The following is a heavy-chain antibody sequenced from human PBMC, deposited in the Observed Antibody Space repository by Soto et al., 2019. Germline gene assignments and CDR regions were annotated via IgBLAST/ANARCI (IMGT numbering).Heavy chain of an antibody. Sequence: ASVKGSCKASGYTFTSYDSNWGRQATGQGLEWMGWMNPNSGNTGYAQKFQGRVTMTRNTSISTAYMELSSLRSEDTAVYYCARDPSYYGMDVWGQGTTVTVSS. CDR3: ARDPSYYGMDV. J-gene: IGHJ6*02. V-gene: IGHV1-8*01. CDR1: GYTFTSYD. CDR2: MNPNSGNT.